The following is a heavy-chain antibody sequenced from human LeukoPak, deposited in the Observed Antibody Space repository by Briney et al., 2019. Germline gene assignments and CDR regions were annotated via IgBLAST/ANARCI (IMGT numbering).Heavy chain of an antibody. D-gene: IGHD3-3*01. CDR2: INHSGST. Sequence: SETLSLTCAVFGGSFSGYYWSWIRQPPGKGLEWIGEINHSGSTDYNPSLKSRVTISGDSSKNQFSLNLNSVTAPDTAVYYCARLSITLFGVVSAHFDHWGQGTLVTVSS. J-gene: IGHJ4*02. V-gene: IGHV4-34*01. CDR1: GGSFSGYY. CDR3: ARLSITLFGVVSAHFDH.